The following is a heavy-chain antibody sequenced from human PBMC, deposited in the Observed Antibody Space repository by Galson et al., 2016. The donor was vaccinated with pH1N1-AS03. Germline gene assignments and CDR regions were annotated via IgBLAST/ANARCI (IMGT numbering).Heavy chain of an antibody. CDR1: RFTFRSNG. Sequence: SLSLACTASRFTFRSNGMSWVRQVRGKELLWVAFVNTRGGTIHYADSLKGRFTIPRDNAKNGLYFQMNSLRAEDSGLYYCVRPCLTNSFDFWGQGTLVTVSS. CDR3: VRPCLTNSFDF. CDR2: VNTRGGTI. J-gene: IGHJ3*01. D-gene: IGHD3-9*01. V-gene: IGHV3-48*03.